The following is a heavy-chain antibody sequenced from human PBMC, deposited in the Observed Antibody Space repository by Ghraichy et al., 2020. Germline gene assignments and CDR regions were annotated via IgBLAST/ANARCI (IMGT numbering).Heavy chain of an antibody. CDR1: GGSISSGAYY. J-gene: IGHJ6*03. Sequence: SETLSLTCTVSGGSISSGAYYWNWIRQHPGKGLEWIGYIYYSGSTYYNPSLKSRVTISVDTSKNQFSLKLSSVTAADTAVYYCQGTYFGILYYYMDVWGKGTTVTVSS. V-gene: IGHV4-31*03. D-gene: IGHD3-3*01. CDR2: IYYSGST. CDR3: QGTYFGILYYYMDV.